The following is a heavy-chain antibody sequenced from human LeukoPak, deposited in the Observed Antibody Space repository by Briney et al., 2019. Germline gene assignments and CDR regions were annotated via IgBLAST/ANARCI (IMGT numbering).Heavy chain of an antibody. CDR3: ARDGYCSGGSCHRGVDY. CDR2: ISSSSSYI. V-gene: IGHV3-21*01. Sequence: GGSLRLSCAASGFTFSSYSMNWVRQAPGKGLEWVSSISSSSSYIYYADSVKGRFTISRDNAKNSLYLQMNSLRAEDTAVYYCARDGYCSGGSCHRGVDYWGQGTLVTVSP. J-gene: IGHJ4*02. CDR1: GFTFSSYS. D-gene: IGHD2-15*01.